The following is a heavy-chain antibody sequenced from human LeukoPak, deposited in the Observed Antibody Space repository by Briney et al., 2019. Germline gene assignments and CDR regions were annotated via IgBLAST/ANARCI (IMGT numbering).Heavy chain of an antibody. D-gene: IGHD4-23*01. CDR3: AQTPQMWTKVGYFDY. CDR2: IIPIFGTA. Sequence: TVKVSCKASGGTFSSYAISWVRQAPGQGLEWMGGIIPIFGTANYAQRFQGRVTITADESTSTAYMELSSLRSEDTAVYYCAQTPQMWTKVGYFDYWGQGTLVTVSS. J-gene: IGHJ4*02. V-gene: IGHV1-69*01. CDR1: GGTFSSYA.